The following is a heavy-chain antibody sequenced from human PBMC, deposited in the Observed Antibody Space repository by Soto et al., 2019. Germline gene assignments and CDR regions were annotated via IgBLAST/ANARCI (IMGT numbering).Heavy chain of an antibody. CDR3: DKVSDCFDP. CDR2: IYYSGST. J-gene: IGHJ5*02. Sequence: HVQLQESGPGLVKPSQTLSLTCTVSGGSISNGDYYWRSIRQPPGKGLEWIGYIYYSGSTYYNTSHKGRVTISVDTSKNTCSMKLISVTAADAAVYYCDKVSDCFDPWVEGSLVTVSS. CDR1: GGSISNGDYY. V-gene: IGHV4-30-4*01.